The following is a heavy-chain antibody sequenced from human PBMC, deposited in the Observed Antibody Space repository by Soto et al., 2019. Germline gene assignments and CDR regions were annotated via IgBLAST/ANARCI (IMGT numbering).Heavy chain of an antibody. V-gene: IGHV3-23*01. J-gene: IGHJ5*02. CDR2: ISGSGGST. Sequence: GFKRLSYRVFGLTFISLAVIRIRQAPGKGLEWVSTISGSGGSTYYADSVKGRLTISRDNSKNTLYLQMNSLRAADTAVYYCARVTYYDRNWFDPWGQGTLVTVSS. CDR1: GLTFISLA. CDR3: ARVTYYDRNWFDP. D-gene: IGHD3-22*01.